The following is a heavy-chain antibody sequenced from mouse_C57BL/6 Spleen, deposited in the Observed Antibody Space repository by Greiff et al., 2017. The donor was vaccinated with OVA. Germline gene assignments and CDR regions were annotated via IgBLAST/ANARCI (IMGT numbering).Heavy chain of an antibody. CDR2: INYDGSST. Sequence: EVKLMESEGGLVQPGSSMKLSCTASGFTFSDYYMAWVRQVPEKGLEWVANINYDGSSTYYLDSLKSRFIISRDNAKNILYLQMSSLKSEDTATYYCARGGSSGFDYWGQGTTLTVSS. CDR3: ARGGSSGFDY. V-gene: IGHV5-16*01. D-gene: IGHD3-2*02. CDR1: GFTFSDYY. J-gene: IGHJ2*01.